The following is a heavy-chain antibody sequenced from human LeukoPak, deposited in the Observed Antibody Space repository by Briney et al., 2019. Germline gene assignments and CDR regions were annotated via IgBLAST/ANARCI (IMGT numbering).Heavy chain of an antibody. CDR2: IRYDGSNK. CDR3: AKDNRKVVVVPPEH. CDR1: GFTFSTYG. J-gene: IGHJ1*01. D-gene: IGHD2-2*01. Sequence: GGSLRLSCAVSGFTFSTYGMHWVRQAPGKGLEWVAFIRYDGSNKYYADSVKGRFTISRDNSKNTLYLQMNSLRAEDTAVYYCAKDNRKVVVVPPEHWGQGTLVTVSS. V-gene: IGHV3-30*02.